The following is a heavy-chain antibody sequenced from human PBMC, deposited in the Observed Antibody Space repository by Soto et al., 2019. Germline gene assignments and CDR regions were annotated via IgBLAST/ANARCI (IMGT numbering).Heavy chain of an antibody. Sequence: SCVASGFPFDSYGIHWVRRAPGKGLEWVATIGFAGNNKYYADSVKGRFTISRDNAKNSLYLQMNSLRDEDTAVYYCGGDSSGYHYPDVFDIWGQGTMVTVSS. CDR2: IGFAGNNK. CDR3: GGDSSGYHYPDVFDI. D-gene: IGHD3-22*01. V-gene: IGHV3-30*12. CDR1: GFPFDSYG. J-gene: IGHJ3*02.